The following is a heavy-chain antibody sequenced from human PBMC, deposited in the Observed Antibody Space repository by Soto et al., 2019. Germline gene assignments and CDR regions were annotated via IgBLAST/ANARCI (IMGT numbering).Heavy chain of an antibody. V-gene: IGHV6-1*01. CDR3: ARVHCSAGTCLDGLDF. Sequence: SQTLSLTCVISGDSVSSNGACWNWIRQSPSRGLQWLGRIYYRSKWFHDYAASVESRMAVNPDTSRNQFSLQLNYVTPEDTAVYYCARVHCSAGTCLDGLDFWGQGTTVTVSS. CDR2: IYYRSKWFH. D-gene: IGHD2-15*01. J-gene: IGHJ6*02. CDR1: GDSVSSNGAC.